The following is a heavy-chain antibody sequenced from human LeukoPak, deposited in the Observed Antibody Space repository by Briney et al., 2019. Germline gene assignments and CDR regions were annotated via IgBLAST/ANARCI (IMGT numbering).Heavy chain of an antibody. J-gene: IGHJ4*02. D-gene: IGHD3-22*01. V-gene: IGHV4-31*03. Sequence: PSETLSLTCTVSGGSISSGGYYWSWIRQLPGKGLEWIGYINYSGSTYYNPSLKSRVTISVDTSKNQFSLKLSSVTAADTAVYYCARRQWLLLFGYFDYWGQGTLVTVSS. CDR1: GGSISSGGYY. CDR3: ARRQWLLLFGYFDY. CDR2: INYSGST.